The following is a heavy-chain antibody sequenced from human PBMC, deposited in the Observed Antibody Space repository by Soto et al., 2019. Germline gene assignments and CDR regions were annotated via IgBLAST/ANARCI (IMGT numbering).Heavy chain of an antibody. CDR2: IYYSGST. V-gene: IGHV4-39*01. Sequence: SETLSLTCTVSGGSISSSSYYWGWIRQPPGKGLEWIGSIYYSGSTYYNPSLKSRVTISVDTSKNQFSLKLSSETAADTAVYYCASQLSSGSYFPDNWFDPWGQGTLVTVSS. D-gene: IGHD3-10*01. J-gene: IGHJ5*02. CDR1: GGSISSSSYY. CDR3: ASQLSSGSYFPDNWFDP.